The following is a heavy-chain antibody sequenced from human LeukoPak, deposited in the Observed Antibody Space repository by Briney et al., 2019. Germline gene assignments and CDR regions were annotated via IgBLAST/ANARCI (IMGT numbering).Heavy chain of an antibody. D-gene: IGHD2-2*01. Sequence: PSETLSLTCTVSGVSISSYYWSWIRQPAGKGLEWIGRIYTSGSTNYNPSLKSRVTLSVDTSKNQFSLKLSSVTAAHTAVHYCAREAPYCSSTSCYVAYYYYGMDVWGQGTTVTVSS. CDR3: AREAPYCSSTSCYVAYYYYGMDV. CDR2: IYTSGST. CDR1: GVSISSYY. J-gene: IGHJ6*02. V-gene: IGHV4-4*07.